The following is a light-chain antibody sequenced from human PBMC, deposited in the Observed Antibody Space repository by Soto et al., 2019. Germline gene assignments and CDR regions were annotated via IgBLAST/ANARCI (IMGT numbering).Light chain of an antibody. Sequence: DIQMTQCTSSLSASVGDGVTITCRASQSISSYLNWYQQKPGKAPKLLIYDASNLETGVPSRFSGSGSGTDFTFTISSLHPEDIATYYCQQYDNLPLTFGGGTKVDI. CDR3: QQYDNLPLT. V-gene: IGKV1-33*01. J-gene: IGKJ4*01. CDR2: DAS. CDR1: QSISSY.